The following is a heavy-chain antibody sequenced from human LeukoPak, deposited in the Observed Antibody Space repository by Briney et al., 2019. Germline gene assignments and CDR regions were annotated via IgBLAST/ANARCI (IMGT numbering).Heavy chain of an antibody. D-gene: IGHD3-10*01. CDR3: ARVDRFGESTHYFDD. Sequence: GGSLRLSCAASGFTFDDYAMHWVRQAPGKGLEWVPGISWNSGSIGYADSVKGRFTISRDNAKNSLYLQMNSLRAEDTAVYYCARVDRFGESTHYFDDWGQGTLVTVSS. CDR2: ISWNSGSI. J-gene: IGHJ4*02. CDR1: GFTFDDYA. V-gene: IGHV3-9*01.